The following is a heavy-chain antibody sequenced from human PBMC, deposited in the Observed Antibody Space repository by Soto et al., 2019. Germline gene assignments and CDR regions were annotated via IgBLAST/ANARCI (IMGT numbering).Heavy chain of an antibody. CDR2: IYPGDSDT. V-gene: IGHV5-51*01. Sequence: PGESLKISCKGSGYSFTSYWIGWVRQMPGKGLEWMGIIYPGDSDTRYSPSFQGQVTISADKSISTAYLQWSGLKASDTAMYYCARPGRDHYDSRAHTHPGGMDVWGQGTTVTVSS. D-gene: IGHD3-22*01. J-gene: IGHJ6*02. CDR3: ARPGRDHYDSRAHTHPGGMDV. CDR1: GYSFTSYW.